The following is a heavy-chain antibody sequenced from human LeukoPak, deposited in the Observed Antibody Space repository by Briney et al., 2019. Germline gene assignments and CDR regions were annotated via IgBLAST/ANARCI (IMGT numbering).Heavy chain of an antibody. V-gene: IGHV1-8*01. CDR3: ARRQGLGYCSSTSCYGDWYFDL. CDR2: MNPNSGNT. J-gene: IGHJ2*01. D-gene: IGHD2-2*01. Sequence: ASVTVSCKASGYTFTSYDINWVRQATGQGLEWMGWMNPNSGNTGYAQKFQGRVTMTRNTSISTAYMELSSLRSEGTAVYYWARRQGLGYCSSTSCYGDWYFDLRGRGNLVTVSS. CDR1: GYTFTSYD.